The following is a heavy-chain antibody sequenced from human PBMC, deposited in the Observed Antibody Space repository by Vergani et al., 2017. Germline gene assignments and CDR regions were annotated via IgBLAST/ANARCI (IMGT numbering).Heavy chain of an antibody. D-gene: IGHD2-15*01. V-gene: IGHV3-21*01. CDR3: ASTQSASGRKENPTDNWFDP. CDR2: ISSSSSYI. Sequence: EVQLVESGGGLVKPGGSLRLSCAASGFTFSSYSMNWVRQAPGKGLEWVSSISSSSSYIYYADSVKGRFTISRDNAKNSLYLQMNSLRAEDTAVYYCASTQSASGRKENPTDNWFDPWGQGTLVPSPQ. CDR1: GFTFSSYS. J-gene: IGHJ5*02.